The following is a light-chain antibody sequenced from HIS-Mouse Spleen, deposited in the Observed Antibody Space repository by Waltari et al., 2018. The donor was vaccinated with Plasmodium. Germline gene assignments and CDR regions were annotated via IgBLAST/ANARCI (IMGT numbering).Light chain of an antibody. V-gene: IGKV1-39*01. CDR2: AAS. Sequence: DIQMTQSPSSLSASVGDRVTINCRASQSISSYLNWYQQKPGKAPKLLIYAASSLQSGVPSRFSGSGSGTDFTLTISSLQPEDFATYYCQQSYSTLLLTFGGGTKVEIK. CDR1: QSISSY. J-gene: IGKJ4*01. CDR3: QQSYSTLLLT.